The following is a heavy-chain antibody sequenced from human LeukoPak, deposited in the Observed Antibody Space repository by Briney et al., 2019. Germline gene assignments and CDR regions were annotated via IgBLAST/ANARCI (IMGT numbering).Heavy chain of an antibody. CDR1: GFTFSDYY. CDR2: ITANGSPI. J-gene: IGHJ3*02. D-gene: IGHD3-22*01. CDR3: ARAKYGTSGYYYSGFDI. Sequence: PGGSLRLSCAASGFTFSDYYMGWIRQAPGKGLEWVSYITANGSPIYYADSMKGRFTMSRDNAKKSLYLQMNSLRAEDTAVYYCARAKYGTSGYYYSGFDIWGQGTMVTVSS. V-gene: IGHV3-11*04.